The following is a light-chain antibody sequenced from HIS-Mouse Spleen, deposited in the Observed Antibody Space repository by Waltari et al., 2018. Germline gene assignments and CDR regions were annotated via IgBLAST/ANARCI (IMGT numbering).Light chain of an antibody. J-gene: IGKJ4*01. Sequence: EIVLTQSPATLSLSPGDRATLSCRASQSVSSYLAWYQQKPGQAPRLLIYDASNRATGIPARFSGSGSGTDFTLTISSLETEDFAVYYCQQRSNWPTFGGGTKVEIK. V-gene: IGKV3-11*01. CDR2: DAS. CDR1: QSVSSY. CDR3: QQRSNWPT.